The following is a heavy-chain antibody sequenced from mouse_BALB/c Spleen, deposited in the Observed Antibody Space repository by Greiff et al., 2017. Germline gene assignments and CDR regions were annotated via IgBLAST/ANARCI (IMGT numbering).Heavy chain of an antibody. Sequence: EVKLMESGPGLVKPSQSLSLTCTVTGYSITSDYAWNWIRQFPGNKLEWMGYISYSGSTSYNPSLKSRISITRDTSKNQFFLQLNSVTTEDTATYYCARWGYYGSSDMDYWGQGTSVTVSS. V-gene: IGHV3-2*02. D-gene: IGHD1-1*01. J-gene: IGHJ4*01. CDR3: ARWGYYGSSDMDY. CDR1: GYSITSDYA. CDR2: ISYSGST.